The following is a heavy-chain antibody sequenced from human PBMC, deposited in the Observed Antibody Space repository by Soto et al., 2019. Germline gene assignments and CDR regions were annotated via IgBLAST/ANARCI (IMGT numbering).Heavy chain of an antibody. Sequence: EVQLVESGGGLVQPGGSLRLSCAVSGFTFSSYWMHWVRQAPGKGLVWVSRIKSDGSSTNYADSVKGRFTISRDNAKNSLYLQITSLGAEGTALDYCARAACTGGICFYFCPDYLGQGTLVTVSS. J-gene: IGHJ4*02. CDR1: GFTFSSYW. D-gene: IGHD2-15*01. CDR3: ARAACTGGICFYFCPDY. V-gene: IGHV3-74*01. CDR2: IKSDGSST.